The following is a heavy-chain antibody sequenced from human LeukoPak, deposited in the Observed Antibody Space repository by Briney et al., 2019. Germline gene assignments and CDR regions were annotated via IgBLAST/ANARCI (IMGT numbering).Heavy chain of an antibody. CDR3: ARDRYSGSYYISIPYYYYYYGMDV. CDR2: MNPNSGNT. CDR1: GYTFTSYD. J-gene: IGHJ6*02. D-gene: IGHD1-26*01. V-gene: IGHV1-8*01. Sequence: GASVTVSCTASGYTFTSYDINWVRQAPGQGLEWMGWMNPNSGNTGYAQKFQGRVTMTRNTSISTAYMELSSLRSEDTAVYYCARDRYSGSYYISIPYYYYYYGMDVWGQGTTVTVSS.